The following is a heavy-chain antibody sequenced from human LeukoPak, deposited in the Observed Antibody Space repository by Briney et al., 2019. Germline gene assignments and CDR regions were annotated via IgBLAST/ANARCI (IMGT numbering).Heavy chain of an antibody. J-gene: IGHJ3*02. CDR2: LYTSGST. D-gene: IGHD2-2*01. CDR1: GGSISSYY. Sequence: SETLSLTCTVSGGSISSYYWSWVPQPAGKGLEWIGRLYTSGSTNYNPSLKSRVNMSVDTSKTQFSLKLSSVTAADTAVYYCARDSVVPAADDAFDIWGQGTMVTVSS. CDR3: ARDSVVPAADDAFDI. V-gene: IGHV4-4*07.